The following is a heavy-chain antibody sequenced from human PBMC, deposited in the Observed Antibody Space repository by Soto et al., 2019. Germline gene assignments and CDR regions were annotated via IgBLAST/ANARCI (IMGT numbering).Heavy chain of an antibody. J-gene: IGHJ6*02. CDR2: INYSGNL. D-gene: IGHD1-1*01. CDR1: GGSMSSGDYY. V-gene: IGHV4-31*03. CDR3: ARELPQRQGRNMDV. Sequence: SETLSLTCTVTGGSMSSGDYYWTWIRQHPGKGLEWIGYINYSGNLYYNPSLKSRVSMSVATSKNQFSLNLSSVTAADTAVYYCARELPQRQGRNMDVWGQGTTVTVSS.